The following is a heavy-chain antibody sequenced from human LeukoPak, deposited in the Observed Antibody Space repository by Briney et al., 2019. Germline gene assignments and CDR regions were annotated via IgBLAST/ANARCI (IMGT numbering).Heavy chain of an antibody. CDR2: IYSGGAT. CDR3: ARDLYYGSGGYYFDY. J-gene: IGHJ4*02. Sequence: GGSLRLSCAASGFTVSSNYMSWVRQAPGKGLEWVSVIYSGGATFYADSVKGRFTISRDNSKNTLYLQINSLRAEDTAVYYCARDLYYGSGGYYFDYWGQGTLVTVSS. CDR1: GFTVSSNY. V-gene: IGHV3-66*01. D-gene: IGHD3-10*01.